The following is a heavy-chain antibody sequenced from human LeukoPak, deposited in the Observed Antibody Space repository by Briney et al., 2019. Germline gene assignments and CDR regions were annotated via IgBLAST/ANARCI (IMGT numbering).Heavy chain of an antibody. Sequence: ASVKVSCKASGYTFTSYAMHWVRQAPGQRLEWMGWINAGNGNTKYSQKFQGRVTITRDTSASTAYMELSSLRSEDTAVYYCARDGVRMVRGVLNWFDPWGQGTLVTVSS. CDR3: ARDGVRMVRGVLNWFDP. D-gene: IGHD3-10*01. J-gene: IGHJ5*02. CDR1: GYTFTSYA. V-gene: IGHV1-3*01. CDR2: INAGNGNT.